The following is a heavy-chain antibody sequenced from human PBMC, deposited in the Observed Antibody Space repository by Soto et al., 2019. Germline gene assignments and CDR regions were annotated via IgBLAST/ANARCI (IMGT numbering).Heavy chain of an antibody. CDR2: IYPGDSDA. V-gene: IGHV5-51*01. D-gene: IGHD1-26*01. J-gene: IGHJ4*02. CDR3: ARQSDYSGAYWPY. CDR1: GYRFTSYW. Sequence: GESLKISYKGSGYRFTSYWIGWVRKMPGKGLEWVGIIYPGDSDARYSPSFQGQVTISVDKSNNTAYLHWSRLKAPDTAIYYCARQSDYSGAYWPYWGQGTLVTVSS.